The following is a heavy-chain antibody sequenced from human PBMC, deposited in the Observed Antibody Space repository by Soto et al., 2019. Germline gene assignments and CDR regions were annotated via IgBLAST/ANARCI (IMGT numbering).Heavy chain of an antibody. V-gene: IGHV3-64*01. D-gene: IGHD2-15*01. Sequence: GGSLRLSCAASGFTFSRYAMHWVRQAPGKGLEYVSAISSNGGSTYYANSVKGRFTISRDNSKNTLYLQMGSLRAEDMAVYYCARSNCLLLPVDPFDYCGQGSLDTGSS. CDR1: GFTFSRYA. J-gene: IGHJ4*01. CDR2: ISSNGGST. CDR3: ARSNCLLLPVDPFDY.